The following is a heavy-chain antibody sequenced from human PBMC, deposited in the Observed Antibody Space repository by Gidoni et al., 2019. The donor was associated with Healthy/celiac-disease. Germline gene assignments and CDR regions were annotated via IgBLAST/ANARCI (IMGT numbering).Heavy chain of an antibody. CDR3: ARLRGVFYGDNWFDP. CDR1: GGSISSYY. V-gene: IGHV4-59*08. D-gene: IGHD4-17*01. Sequence: QVQLQESGPGLVKPSETLSLTCTVPGGSISSYYWSWIRQPPGKGLEWIWYIYYSGSTNSNPSLKSRVPISVDTSKNQFSLKLSSVTAADTAVYYCARLRGVFYGDNWFDPWGQGTLVTVSS. J-gene: IGHJ5*02. CDR2: IYYSGST.